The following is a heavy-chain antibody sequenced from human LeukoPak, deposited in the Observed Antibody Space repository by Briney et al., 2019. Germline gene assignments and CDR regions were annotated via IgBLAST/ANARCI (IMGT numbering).Heavy chain of an antibody. J-gene: IGHJ6*02. V-gene: IGHV1-69*13. D-gene: IGHD3-10*01. Sequence: AASVKVSCKASGGTFSSYAISWVRQAPGQGLEWMGGIIPIFGTANYAQKFQGRVTITADESTSTAYMELSSLRSEDTAVYYCASPLWFGESYGMDVWGQGTTVTVSS. CDR1: GGTFSSYA. CDR2: IIPIFGTA. CDR3: ASPLWFGESYGMDV.